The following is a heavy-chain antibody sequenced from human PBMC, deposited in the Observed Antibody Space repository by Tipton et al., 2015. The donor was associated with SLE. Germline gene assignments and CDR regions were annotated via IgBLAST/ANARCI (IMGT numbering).Heavy chain of an antibody. V-gene: IGHV4-4*07. J-gene: IGHJ5*02. CDR1: GGSISGFY. CDR3: ARGRLFASGWPWDWFDP. CDR2: TYPSGSS. Sequence: TLSLTCTVSGGSISGFYWTWIRQPPGKGLEWIGYTYPSGSSYYNPSLKSRVTMSVDTSRNQFSLKLSSVTAADTAVYYCARGRLFASGWPWDWFDPWGQGTLVTVSS. D-gene: IGHD6-19*01.